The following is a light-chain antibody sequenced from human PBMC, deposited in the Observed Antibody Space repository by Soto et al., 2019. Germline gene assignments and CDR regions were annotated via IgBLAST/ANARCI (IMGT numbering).Light chain of an antibody. CDR1: QSISTW. Sequence: DIQMTQSPSTLSASVGDRVTITCRASQSISTWLAWYQQKPGKAPKLLIYAASSLESGVPSRFSGSGSGTEFTLTISSLRPDDFATYYCQQYNTYVTFGGGTKVAIK. J-gene: IGKJ4*01. V-gene: IGKV1-5*01. CDR3: QQYNTYVT. CDR2: AAS.